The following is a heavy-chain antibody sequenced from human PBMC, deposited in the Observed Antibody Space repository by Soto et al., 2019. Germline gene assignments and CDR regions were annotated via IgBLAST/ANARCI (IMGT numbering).Heavy chain of an antibody. CDR3: ARDGWLHYGGIDY. J-gene: IGHJ4*01. D-gene: IGHD4-17*01. CDR1: GGTFSRYS. V-gene: IGHV1-69*01. Sequence: QVQLVQSGAEVKKPGSSVKVCCKASGGTFSRYSINWVRQAPGHGLEWMGEIIPIFGTANYAQKFQGRVTIITSDSTSTDYMEMRSRRSDDTAVYYCARDGWLHYGGIDYWGKGTLVTVS. CDR2: IIPIFGTA.